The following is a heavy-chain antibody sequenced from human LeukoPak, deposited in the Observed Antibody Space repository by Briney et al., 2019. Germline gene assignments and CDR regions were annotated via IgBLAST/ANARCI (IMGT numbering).Heavy chain of an antibody. D-gene: IGHD3-22*01. CDR1: GGSISSSSYC. CDR2: IYYSGST. V-gene: IGHV4-39*01. J-gene: IGHJ5*02. Sequence: SETLSLTCTVSGGSISSSSYCWGWIRQPPGKGLEWIGSIYYSGSTYCNPSLKSRVTISVDTSKNQFSLKLSSVTAADTAVYYCARGSDSSGYSNWFDHWGQGTLVTVSS. CDR3: ARGSDSSGYSNWFDH.